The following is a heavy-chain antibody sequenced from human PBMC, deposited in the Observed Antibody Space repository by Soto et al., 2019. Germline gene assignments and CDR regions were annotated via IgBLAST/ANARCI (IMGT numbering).Heavy chain of an antibody. Sequence: PSETLSLTCAVYGGSFSGDYWSWIRQPPGKGLEWIGEINHSGSTNYNPSLKSRVTISVDTSKNQFSLKMSSVTAADTAVYYCARLATRYYFDYWGQGTLVTVSS. CDR1: GGSFSGDY. J-gene: IGHJ4*02. CDR2: INHSGST. V-gene: IGHV4-34*01. CDR3: ARLATRYYFDY. D-gene: IGHD1-1*01.